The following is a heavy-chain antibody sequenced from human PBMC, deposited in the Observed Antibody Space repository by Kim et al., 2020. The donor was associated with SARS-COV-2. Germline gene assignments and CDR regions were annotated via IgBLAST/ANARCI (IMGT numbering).Heavy chain of an antibody. J-gene: IGHJ4*02. Sequence: SETLSLTCAVYGGSFSGYYWSWIRQPPGKGLEWIGEINHSGSTNYNPSLMSRVTISVDTSKNQFSLKLSSVTAADTAVYYCARGHSMIVVVITPYYFDYWGQGTLVTVAS. V-gene: IGHV4-34*01. CDR2: INHSGST. D-gene: IGHD3-22*01. CDR1: GGSFSGYY. CDR3: ARGHSMIVVVITPYYFDY.